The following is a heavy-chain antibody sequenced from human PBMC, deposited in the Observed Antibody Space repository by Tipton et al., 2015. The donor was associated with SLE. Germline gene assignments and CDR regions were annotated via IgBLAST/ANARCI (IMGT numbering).Heavy chain of an antibody. CDR1: GDSTTSRY. CDR2: ISNSGST. J-gene: IGHJ5*02. CDR3: ARGGPSSKWLDP. Sequence: LRLSCTVSGDSTTSRYWNWIRQAPGKGLEYTGYISNSGSTNYNPSLKSRVTISVDTSKNQFSLKLNSVTAADTAVYYCARGGPSSKWLDPWGRGTQVTVSS. D-gene: IGHD6-6*01. V-gene: IGHV4-59*11.